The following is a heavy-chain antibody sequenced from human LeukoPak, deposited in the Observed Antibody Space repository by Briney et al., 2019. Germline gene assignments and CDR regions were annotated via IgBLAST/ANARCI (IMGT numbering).Heavy chain of an antibody. V-gene: IGHV3-21*01. D-gene: IGHD5-12*01. J-gene: IGHJ4*02. CDR3: ASENIVGTSGALFDY. CDR1: GFTFSRHA. CDR2: ITSSASYR. Sequence: GSLRLSCAASGFTFSRHAMNWVRQAPGKGLEWVSSITSSASYRYHSDSVKGRFTISRDNAKNSLYLQMNSLRVEDTAVYYCASENIVGTSGALFDYWGQGTLVTVSS.